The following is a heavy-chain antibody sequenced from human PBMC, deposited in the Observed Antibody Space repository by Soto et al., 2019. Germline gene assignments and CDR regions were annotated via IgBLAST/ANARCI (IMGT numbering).Heavy chain of an antibody. CDR2: LHWNDEK. Sequence: SGPTLVNLTQTLTLTCTFSGFSLSTSGVGVGWIRQPPGKALEWLALLHWNDEKRHSPSLKSRLTITKDTSKNQVVLIMTNMDPVDTATYYCARGTYGSGSYWFDPWGQGTLVTSPQ. V-gene: IGHV2-5*01. J-gene: IGHJ5*02. D-gene: IGHD3-10*01. CDR1: GFSLSTSGVG. CDR3: ARGTYGSGSYWFDP.